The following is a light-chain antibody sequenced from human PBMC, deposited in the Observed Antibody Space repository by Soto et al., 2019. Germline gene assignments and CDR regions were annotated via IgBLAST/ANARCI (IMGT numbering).Light chain of an antibody. CDR2: GAP. V-gene: IGKV3-20*01. CDR3: QHYGSSPWT. CDR1: QSVSSSY. J-gene: IGKJ1*01. Sequence: EIVLTQSPGTLSLSPGERATLSCRASQSVSSSYLAWYQQKPGLSPRLLIYGAPSRATGIPDTFSGSGSGTDFTLTISRLEPDDVAVYYCQHYGSSPWTFGQGTKVEIK.